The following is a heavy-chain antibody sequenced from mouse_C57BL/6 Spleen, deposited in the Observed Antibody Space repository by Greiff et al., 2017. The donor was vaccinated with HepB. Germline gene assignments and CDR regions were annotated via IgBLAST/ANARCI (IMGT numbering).Heavy chain of an antibody. J-gene: IGHJ2*01. D-gene: IGHD1-1*01. CDR1: GFTFSDYG. V-gene: IGHV5-17*01. CDR3: ARQGYGSSYSFDY. Sequence: EVNVVESGGGLVKPGGSLKLSCAASGFTFSDYGMHWVRQAPEKGLEWVAYISSGSSTIYYADTVKGRFTISRDNAKNTLFLQMTSLRSEDTAMYYCARQGYGSSYSFDYWGQGTTLTVSS. CDR2: ISSGSSTI.